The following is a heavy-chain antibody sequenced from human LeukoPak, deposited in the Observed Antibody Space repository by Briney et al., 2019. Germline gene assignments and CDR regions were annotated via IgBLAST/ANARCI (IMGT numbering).Heavy chain of an antibody. J-gene: IGHJ4*02. V-gene: IGHV3-13*01. CDR2: IGTAGDT. Sequence: GGSLRLSCAASGFTFSSYDMHWVRQATGKGLEWVSAIGTAGDTYYPGSVKGRFTISRENAKNSLYLQMNSLRAGDTAVYYCARQWRELQLVYWGQGTLVTVSS. CDR3: ARQWRELQLVY. CDR1: GFTFSSYD. D-gene: IGHD1-7*01.